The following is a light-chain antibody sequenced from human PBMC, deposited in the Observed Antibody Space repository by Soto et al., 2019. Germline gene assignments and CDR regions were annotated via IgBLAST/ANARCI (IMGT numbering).Light chain of an antibody. Sequence: EIVLTQSPGTLSLSPGERATLSCRASQSVSSSYSAWYQQKPGQAPRLLIYAASSRATGIPGRFSGSGSGTDFTLTISRLEPEDFAVYYCQQYSSSPFTFGPGTKVDIK. V-gene: IGKV3-20*01. J-gene: IGKJ3*01. CDR2: AAS. CDR3: QQYSSSPFT. CDR1: QSVSSSY.